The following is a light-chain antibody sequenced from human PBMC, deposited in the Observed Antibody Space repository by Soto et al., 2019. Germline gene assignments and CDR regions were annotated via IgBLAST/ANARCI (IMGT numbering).Light chain of an antibody. CDR3: QQYNSAWT. CDR2: KAS. J-gene: IGKJ1*01. V-gene: IGKV1-5*03. Sequence: DIQMTQSPSTLSASVGDRVTITCRASQSISSWLAWYQQKPGKAPKLLIYKASSLESGVPSRFSGSGSGTEFTLTISSLHPDDFATYYCQQYNSAWTFGQGTKVDIK. CDR1: QSISSW.